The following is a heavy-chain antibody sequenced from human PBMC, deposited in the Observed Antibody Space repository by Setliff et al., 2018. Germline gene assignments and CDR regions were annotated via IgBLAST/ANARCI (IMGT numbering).Heavy chain of an antibody. CDR3: ARPYYYDSSGYYYDY. J-gene: IGHJ4*02. D-gene: IGHD3-22*01. Sequence: SETLSLTCTVSGGSISSHYWSWIRQPPGKGLEWTGYIYYSGSTNYNPSLKSRVTISVDTSKNQFSLKLSSVTAADTAVYYCARPYYYDSSGYYYDYWGQGTLVTVSS. V-gene: IGHV4-59*11. CDR2: IYYSGST. CDR1: GGSISSHY.